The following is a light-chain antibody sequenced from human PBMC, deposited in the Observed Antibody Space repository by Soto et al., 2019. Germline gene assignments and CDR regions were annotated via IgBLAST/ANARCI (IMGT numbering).Light chain of an antibody. J-gene: IGKJ4*01. CDR3: QQYTKWPLT. CDR1: ESVYSN. V-gene: IGKV3-15*01. CDR2: AAS. Sequence: EILMTQSPATLSVSQGERATLSCRASESVYSNLAWYQQKPGKAPTLLIFAASTMATGIPARFSGSGSGTEFILTISSLQSEEFAVYYCQQYTKWPLTFGGGTKVEIK.